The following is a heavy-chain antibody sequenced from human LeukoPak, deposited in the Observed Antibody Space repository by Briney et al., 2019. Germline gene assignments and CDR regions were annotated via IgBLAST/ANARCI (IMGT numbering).Heavy chain of an antibody. CDR1: GGSISSYY. Sequence: SETLSLTCTVSGGSISSYYWSWIRQPPGKGLEWIGYIYYSGSTNYNPSLKSRVTISVDTSKNQFSLKLSSVTAADTAVYYCARDKRNLEYSSSSGLYYYYMDVWGKGTRSPSP. CDR2: IYYSGST. J-gene: IGHJ6*03. D-gene: IGHD6-6*01. CDR3: ARDKRNLEYSSSSGLYYYYMDV. V-gene: IGHV4-59*01.